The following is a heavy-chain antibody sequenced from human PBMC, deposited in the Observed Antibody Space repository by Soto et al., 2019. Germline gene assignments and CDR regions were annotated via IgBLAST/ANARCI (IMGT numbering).Heavy chain of an antibody. V-gene: IGHV3-23*01. CDR3: AKERTASGALPRFDP. D-gene: IGHD1-26*01. J-gene: IGHJ5*02. Sequence: EVQLLESGGGLVQPGGSLRLSCAASGFTFSSFAMTWVRQAPRKGLEWVSSISGSGGSTYYADSVKGRFTISRDNSQNTVFLQRNSLRADDTAVYYCAKERTASGALPRFDPWGQGTLVTVSS. CDR2: ISGSGGST. CDR1: GFTFSSFA.